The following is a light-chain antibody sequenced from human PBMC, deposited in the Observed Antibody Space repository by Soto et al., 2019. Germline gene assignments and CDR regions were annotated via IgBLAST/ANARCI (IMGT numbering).Light chain of an antibody. CDR1: QSVSSY. CDR2: EAS. CDR3: QYYGNSPLT. Sequence: EIVLTQSPGTLSLSPGERATLSCRASQSVSSYLAWYQQKPGQAPRLLMYEASNRATGVPARFSGGGSGTDFTLTISSLEPEDFAVYYCQYYGNSPLTFGQGTKVDIK. V-gene: IGKV3-11*01. J-gene: IGKJ1*01.